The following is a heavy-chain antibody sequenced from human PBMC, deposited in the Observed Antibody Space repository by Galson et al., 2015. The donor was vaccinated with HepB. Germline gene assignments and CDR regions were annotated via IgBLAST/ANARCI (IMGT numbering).Heavy chain of an antibody. J-gene: IGHJ4*03. V-gene: IGHV1-69*06. D-gene: IGHD2-2*01. Sequence: SVKVSCKASGGTFSRFAVNWVRQAPGQGLEWIGGTIPIFATINDAQKFQGRVTISADKSTSTTYLQLDSLGPDDTAVYYCGRWSYVVVDSSADPLDDWGQGTLVTVSS. CDR1: GGTFSRFA. CDR2: TIPIFATI. CDR3: GRWSYVVVDSSADPLDD.